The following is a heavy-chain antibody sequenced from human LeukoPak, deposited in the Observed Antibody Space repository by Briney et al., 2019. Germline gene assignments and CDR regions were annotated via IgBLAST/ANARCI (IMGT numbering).Heavy chain of an antibody. V-gene: IGHV4-39*01. CDR2: IYYTGST. CDR3: ARHVAVTSDSFDI. Sequence: SETLSLTCTVSGDSITSTSHYWGWIRQPPGKGLEWIGSIYYTGSTSYNPSLKSRVAISVDTSKNQFSLNLRSVTAAGTAVYYCARHVAVTSDSFDIWGLGTKVTVSS. CDR1: GDSITSTSHY. D-gene: IGHD2-21*02. J-gene: IGHJ3*02.